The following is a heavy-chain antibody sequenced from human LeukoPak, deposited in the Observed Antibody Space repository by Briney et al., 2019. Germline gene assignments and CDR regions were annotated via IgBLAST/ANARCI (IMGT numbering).Heavy chain of an antibody. CDR1: GGSISSYY. D-gene: IGHD3-16*01. CDR2: IYYSGST. J-gene: IGHJ4*02. Sequence: PETLSLTCTVSGGSISSYYWSWIRQPPGKGLEWIGNIYYSGSTNYNSSLKSRVTMSVDTSINQFSLKLSSVTAADTAVYYCARSLYDYVWGSYADYWGQGTLVTVSS. CDR3: ARSLYDYVWGSYADY. V-gene: IGHV4-59*01.